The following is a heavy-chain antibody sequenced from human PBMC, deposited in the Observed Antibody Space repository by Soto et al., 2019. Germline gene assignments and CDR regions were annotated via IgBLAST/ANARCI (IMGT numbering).Heavy chain of an antibody. V-gene: IGHV4-59*01. CDR3: ARSVAVPGAHIDY. D-gene: IGHD6-19*01. J-gene: IGHJ4*02. CDR2: VYYTGST. Sequence: PSETLSLTCSVSGGSIRGSYWSWIRQSPGKGLEWLGYVYYTGSTNYSPSLRSRVSISVDTSKNEFSLRLSSVTSADTAVYFCARSVAVPGAHIDYWGRGTQVTVSS. CDR1: GGSIRGSY.